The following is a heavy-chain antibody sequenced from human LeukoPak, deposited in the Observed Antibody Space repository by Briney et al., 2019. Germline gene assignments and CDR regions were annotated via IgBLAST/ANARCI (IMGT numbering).Heavy chain of an antibody. J-gene: IGHJ3*01. CDR3: ARDEGIYGEAGDALDL. CDR1: GFPFSSYW. V-gene: IGHV3-7*01. D-gene: IGHD4-17*01. CDR2: IKQDGSEK. Sequence: GGSLRLSCAASGFPFSSYWMSWVRQAPGKGLEWVANIKQDGSEKYYVDSVKGRFTISRDNAKNSLYLQMNSLRAEGTAVYYCARDEGIYGEAGDALDLWGQGTMVTVSS.